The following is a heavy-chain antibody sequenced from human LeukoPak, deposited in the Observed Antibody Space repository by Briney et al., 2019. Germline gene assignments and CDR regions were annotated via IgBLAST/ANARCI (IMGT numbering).Heavy chain of an antibody. CDR1: GGSISSSSYY. V-gene: IGHV4-39*01. Sequence: PSETLSLTCTVSGGSISSSSYYWGWIRQPPGKGLEWIGSIYYSGSTYYNPSLRSRVTISVDTSKNQFSLKLSSVTAADTAVYCCARLGWGIVGATPYFDYWGQGTLVTVSS. J-gene: IGHJ4*02. CDR2: IYYSGST. D-gene: IGHD1-26*01. CDR3: ARLGWGIVGATPYFDY.